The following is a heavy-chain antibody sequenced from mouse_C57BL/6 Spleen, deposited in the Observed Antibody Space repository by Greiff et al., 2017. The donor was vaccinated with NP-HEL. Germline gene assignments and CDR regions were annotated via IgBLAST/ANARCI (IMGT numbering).Heavy chain of an antibody. CDR1: GYSITSGYY. CDR2: ISYDGSN. D-gene: IGHD1-1*01. J-gene: IGHJ1*03. V-gene: IGHV3-6*01. CDR3: ARPYGSRNWYFDV. Sequence: EVKLQESGPGLVKPSQSLSLTCSVTGYSITSGYYWNWIRQFPGNKLEWMGYISYDGSNNYNPSLKNRISITRDTSKNQFFLKLNSVTTEDTATYYCARPYGSRNWYFDVWGTGTTVTVSS.